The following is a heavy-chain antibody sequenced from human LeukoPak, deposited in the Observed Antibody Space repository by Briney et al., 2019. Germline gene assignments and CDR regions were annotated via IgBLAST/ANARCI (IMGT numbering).Heavy chain of an antibody. CDR3: ARGLVGYNWFDP. CDR1: GYTFTSYY. J-gene: IGHJ5*02. V-gene: IGHV1-46*01. CDR2: INPSGGST. D-gene: IGHD2-15*01. Sequence: ASVKVSLNASGYTFTSYYMHWVRHPPGQGLEWMGIINPSGGSTSYAHKYQGRVTMTGDTSTSTVYMELRSLRSEDRAVYYCARGLVGYNWFDPWGQGTLVTVSS.